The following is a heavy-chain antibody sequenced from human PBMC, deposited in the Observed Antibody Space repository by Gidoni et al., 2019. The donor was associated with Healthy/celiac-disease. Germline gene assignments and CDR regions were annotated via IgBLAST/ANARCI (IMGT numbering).Heavy chain of an antibody. Sequence: QVPLQQWGAGLLKPSETLSLTCAVYGGSFSGYYWSWIRQPPGKGLEWIGEINHSGSTNYNPSLKSRVTISVDTSKNQFSLKLSSVTAADTAVYYCARGIYGYSYGDYFDYWGQGTLVTVSS. D-gene: IGHD5-18*01. CDR2: INHSGST. J-gene: IGHJ4*02. CDR1: GGSFSGYY. CDR3: ARGIYGYSYGDYFDY. V-gene: IGHV4-34*01.